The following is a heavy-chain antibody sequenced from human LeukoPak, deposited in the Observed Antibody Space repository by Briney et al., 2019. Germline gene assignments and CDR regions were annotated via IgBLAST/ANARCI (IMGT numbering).Heavy chain of an antibody. D-gene: IGHD6-19*01. CDR2: TYYSGST. CDR3: ARGKVAGKEDYYFDY. CDR1: GGSISSYY. J-gene: IGHJ4*02. Sequence: PSETLSFTCTVSGGSISSYYWSWIRQPPGKGLEWIGSTYYSGSTYYNPSLKSRVTISVDTSKNQFSLKLSSVTAADTAVYYCARGKVAGKEDYYFDYWGQGTLVTVSS. V-gene: IGHV4-59*12.